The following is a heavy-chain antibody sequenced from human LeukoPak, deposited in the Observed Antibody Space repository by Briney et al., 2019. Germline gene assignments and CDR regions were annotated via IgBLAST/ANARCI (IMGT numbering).Heavy chain of an antibody. V-gene: IGHV3-20*04. D-gene: IGHD2-2*01. Sequence: GGSLRLSCAASGFRFDDYGMSWARQAPGKGLEWVSGINWNGGSTNYADSVKGRFTISRDNAKNSLNLQMNSLRVEDTAFYYCTRDLFPTSSSLDFWGQGTLVTVSS. CDR2: INWNGGST. CDR3: TRDLFPTSSSLDF. CDR1: GFRFDDYG. J-gene: IGHJ4*02.